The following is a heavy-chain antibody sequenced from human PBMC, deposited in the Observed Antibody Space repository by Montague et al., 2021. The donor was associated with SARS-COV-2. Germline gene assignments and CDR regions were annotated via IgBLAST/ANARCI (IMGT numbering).Heavy chain of an antibody. J-gene: IGHJ5*02. V-gene: IGHV4-39*01. CDR1: GGSISSSDYY. CDR3: ARLGGVNEFDP. CDR2: IYYTGRT. Sequence: SETLSLTCTVSGGSISSSDYYWGWIRQPPGKGLEWIGSIYYTGRTYYKPSLKSRVTKSVDTSENQFSLKLTSVTVADTALYYYARLGGVNEFDPWGQGTLVSVSS. D-gene: IGHD3-3*01.